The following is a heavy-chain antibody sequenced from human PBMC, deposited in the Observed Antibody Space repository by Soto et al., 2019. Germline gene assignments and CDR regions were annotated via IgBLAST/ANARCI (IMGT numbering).Heavy chain of an antibody. CDR3: ARDSYNTGWMDY. CDR2: ISDDGSKK. D-gene: IGHD3-3*01. V-gene: IGHV3-30-3*01. J-gene: IGHJ4*02. CDR1: GFA. Sequence: HPGGSLRLSCAASGFAMEWSRQAPGKGLEWVAVISDDGSKKYYGDSVKGRFTISRDNSKNTLYLQMNSLKPEDTAVYYCARDSYNTGWMDYWGQGTLVTVSS.